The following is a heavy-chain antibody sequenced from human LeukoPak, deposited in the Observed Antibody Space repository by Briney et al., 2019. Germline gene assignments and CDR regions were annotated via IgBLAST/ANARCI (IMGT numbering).Heavy chain of an antibody. CDR3: ARDSWEPYRGRGTGVDV. J-gene: IGHJ3*01. Sequence: SETLSLTCAVYGGSFSGYYWSWIRQPPGKGLEWIGSFSHSGSTYYNPSLKSRVTISEDTSNNQFSLKVSSVTAADTAVYYCARDSWEPYRGRGTGVDVWGQGTMVTVSS. D-gene: IGHD2-8*02. CDR1: GGSFSGYY. V-gene: IGHV4-34*01. CDR2: FSHSGST.